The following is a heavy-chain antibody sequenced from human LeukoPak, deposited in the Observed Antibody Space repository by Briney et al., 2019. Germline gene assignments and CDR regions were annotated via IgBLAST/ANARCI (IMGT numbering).Heavy chain of an antibody. V-gene: IGHV4-59*08. CDR3: ASGYGSGSYSPFDY. CDR2: IYYSGSGST. Sequence: SETLSLTCTVSGGSISDYYWSWIRQPPGKGLEWIGYIYYSGSGSTNYNPSLKSRVTISLDTSKNQFSLKMTSVTAADTAVYYCASGYGSGSYSPFDYWGQGTLVTVSS. D-gene: IGHD3-10*01. CDR1: GGSISDYY. J-gene: IGHJ4*02.